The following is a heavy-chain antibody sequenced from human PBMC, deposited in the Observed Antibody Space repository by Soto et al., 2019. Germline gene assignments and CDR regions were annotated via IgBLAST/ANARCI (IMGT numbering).Heavy chain of an antibody. Sequence: ESGGGVVQPGRSLRLSCAASGFTFSSVGMHWVRQAPGKGLEWVSLIWYDGSKKSYGDSVKGRFTISRDNSRNTVYLQMNSLRDDDTAVYYCARDASYYSLWSGYYPSRNGMDVWGQGTTVTVSS. D-gene: IGHD3-3*01. CDR3: ARDASYYSLWSGYYPSRNGMDV. CDR2: IWYDGSKK. V-gene: IGHV3-33*01. J-gene: IGHJ6*02. CDR1: GFTFSSVG.